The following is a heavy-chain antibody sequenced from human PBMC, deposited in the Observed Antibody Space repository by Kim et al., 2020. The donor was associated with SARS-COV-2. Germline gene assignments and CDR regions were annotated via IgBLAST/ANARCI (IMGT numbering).Heavy chain of an antibody. J-gene: IGHJ4*02. V-gene: IGHV3-33*01. Sequence: ADSVKGRFTISRDNSKNTLYLQMNSLRAEDTAVYYCARDFVVAEAVPAAVWGQGTLVTVSS. CDR3: ARDFVVAEAVPAAV. D-gene: IGHD2-2*01.